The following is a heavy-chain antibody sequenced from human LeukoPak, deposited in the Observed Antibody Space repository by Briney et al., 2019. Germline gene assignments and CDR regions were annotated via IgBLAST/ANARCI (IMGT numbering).Heavy chain of an antibody. D-gene: IGHD1-26*01. CDR2: INRGGNEV. CDR1: GFTFSDYW. Sequence: GGSLRLSCAPSGFTFSDYWMTWVRQVPGKWLEWVANINRGGNEVHYVDSVKGRFTISRDNAKNSLYLQLYSLRVEDTAVYYCARVGTWELQRVFDYWGQGTLVTVSS. J-gene: IGHJ4*02. CDR3: ARVGTWELQRVFDY. V-gene: IGHV3-7*01.